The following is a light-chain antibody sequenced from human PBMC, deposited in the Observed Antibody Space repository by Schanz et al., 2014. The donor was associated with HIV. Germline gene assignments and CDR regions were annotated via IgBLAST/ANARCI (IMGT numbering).Light chain of an antibody. Sequence: QSVLTQPPSASGTPGQRVTISCSGSSSNIGSYTVNWYQQLPGTAPKLLIYSNNQRPSGVPDRVSGSKSGTSASLAISGLQSEDEADYFCATWDSTLFGVVFGGGTKLTVL. CDR2: SNN. CDR1: SSNIGSYT. J-gene: IGLJ2*01. CDR3: ATWDSTLFGVV. V-gene: IGLV1-44*01.